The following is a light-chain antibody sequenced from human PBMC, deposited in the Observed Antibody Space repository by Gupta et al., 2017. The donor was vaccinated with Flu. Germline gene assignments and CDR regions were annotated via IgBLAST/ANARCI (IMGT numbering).Light chain of an antibody. Sequence: PSTLSASVGDRVTITCRASQSISSWLAWYQQKPGRAPRLLIYKASSLESGVPSRFSGSGSGTEFTLTISSLQPDDFATYYCQHYNSYPWTFGQGTKVEIK. V-gene: IGKV1-5*03. CDR3: QHYNSYPWT. CDR2: KAS. CDR1: QSISSW. J-gene: IGKJ1*01.